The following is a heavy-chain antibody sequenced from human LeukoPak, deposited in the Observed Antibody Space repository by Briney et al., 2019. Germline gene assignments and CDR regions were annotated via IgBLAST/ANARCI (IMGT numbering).Heavy chain of an antibody. D-gene: IGHD3-16*02. Sequence: SETLSLTCTVSGGSISSGSYYWGWIRQPPGKGLEWIGSIYYSGSTYYNPSLKSRVTISVDTSKNQFSLKLSSVTAADTAVYYCARHVHDYIWGSYRHGRYDYWGQGTLVTVSS. J-gene: IGHJ4*02. CDR1: GGSISSGSYY. CDR2: IYYSGST. CDR3: ARHVHDYIWGSYRHGRYDY. V-gene: IGHV4-39*01.